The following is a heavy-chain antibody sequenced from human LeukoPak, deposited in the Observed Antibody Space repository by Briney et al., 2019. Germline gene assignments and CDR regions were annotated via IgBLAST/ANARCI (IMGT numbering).Heavy chain of an antibody. Sequence: GGSLRLSCAASGFTFSSYAMSWVRQAPGKGLEWVSAISGSGGSTYYADSVKGRFTISRDNSKNTLYLQMNSLRAEDTAVYYCARDQGPWELLTYYFDYWGQGTLVTVSS. V-gene: IGHV3-23*01. CDR1: GFTFSSYA. CDR2: ISGSGGST. J-gene: IGHJ4*02. CDR3: ARDQGPWELLTYYFDY. D-gene: IGHD1-26*01.